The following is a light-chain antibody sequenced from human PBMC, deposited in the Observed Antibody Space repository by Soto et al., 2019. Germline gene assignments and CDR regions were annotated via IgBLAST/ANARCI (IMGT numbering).Light chain of an antibody. CDR2: AAS. V-gene: IGKV1-39*01. Sequence: DIQMTQSPSSLSASVGDRVTITCRASQSISSYLNWYQQKPGKAPKLLIYAASSLQSGVPSRFSGSGSGTDFTRTISSLQPEDFATYYCQQSYSTIFTFGPGTKVDIK. CDR3: QQSYSTIFT. CDR1: QSISSY. J-gene: IGKJ3*01.